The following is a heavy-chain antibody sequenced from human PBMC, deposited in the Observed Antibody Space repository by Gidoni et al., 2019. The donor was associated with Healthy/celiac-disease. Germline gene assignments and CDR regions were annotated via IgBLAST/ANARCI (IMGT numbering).Heavy chain of an antibody. J-gene: IGHJ4*02. Sequence: QVQLVESGGGLVKPGGSLRLSCAASGFTFLAYFMSLIRQAPGKGLDWISYISSSGRTIYYADSVKGRFTISRDNAKNSLYLQMNSLRAEDTAVYYCASGGSLGILNFADYWGQGTLVTVSS. D-gene: IGHD7-27*01. CDR2: ISSSGRTI. CDR3: ASGGSLGILNFADY. CDR1: GFTFLAYF. V-gene: IGHV3-11*01.